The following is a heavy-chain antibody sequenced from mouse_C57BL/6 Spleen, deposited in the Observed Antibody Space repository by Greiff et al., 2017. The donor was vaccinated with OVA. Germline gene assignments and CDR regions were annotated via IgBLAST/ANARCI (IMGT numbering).Heavy chain of an antibody. D-gene: IGHD1-1*01. V-gene: IGHV1-64*01. CDR1: GYTFTSYW. Sequence: VQLQQPGAELVKPGASVKLSCKASGYTFTSYWMHWVKQRPGQGLEWIGMIHPNSGSTNYNEKFKSKATLTVDKSSSTAYMQLSSLTSEDSAVYYGSRGGYVSSPDYWGQGTTLTVSS. CDR3: SRGGYVSSPDY. J-gene: IGHJ2*01. CDR2: IHPNSGST.